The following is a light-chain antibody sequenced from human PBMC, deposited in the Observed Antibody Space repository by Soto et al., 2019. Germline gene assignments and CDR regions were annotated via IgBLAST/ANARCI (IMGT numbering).Light chain of an antibody. V-gene: IGLV2-11*01. Sequence: QSVLTQPRSVSGSPGQSVTISCTGTSSDVGGYNYVSWYQQHPGKAPKLMIYDVSKRPSGVPDRFSGSKSGNTASLTISGLQAEDEADYYCCSYAGSYTWVFGGGTKVTVX. CDR2: DVS. CDR1: SSDVGGYNY. J-gene: IGLJ3*02. CDR3: CSYAGSYTWV.